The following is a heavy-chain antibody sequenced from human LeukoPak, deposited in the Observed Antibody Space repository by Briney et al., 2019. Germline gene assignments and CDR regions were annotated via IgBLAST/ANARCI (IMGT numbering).Heavy chain of an antibody. D-gene: IGHD1-26*01. Sequence: ASVKVSCKVSGYTLTELSMHWVRQAPGKGLEWMGGFDPEDGETIYAQKFKGRVTMTEDTSTDTAYMELSSLRSEDTAVYYCATVASVVGPPYYYGMDVWGQGTTVTVSS. V-gene: IGHV1-24*01. CDR1: GYTLTELS. CDR2: FDPEDGET. J-gene: IGHJ6*02. CDR3: ATVASVVGPPYYYGMDV.